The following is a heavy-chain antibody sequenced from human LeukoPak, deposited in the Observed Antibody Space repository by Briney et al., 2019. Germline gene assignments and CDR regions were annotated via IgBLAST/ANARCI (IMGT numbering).Heavy chain of an antibody. J-gene: IGHJ4*02. CDR1: GYTFTGYY. V-gene: IGHV1-2*06. CDR3: ARYCSGGSCEAFGY. D-gene: IGHD2-15*01. Sequence: ASVKVSCKASGYTFTGYYMDWVRQAPGQGLEWMGRINPNSGGTNYAQKFQGRVTMTRDTSISTAYMELSRLRSDDTAVYYCARYCSGGSCEAFGYWGQGTLVTVSS. CDR2: INPNSGGT.